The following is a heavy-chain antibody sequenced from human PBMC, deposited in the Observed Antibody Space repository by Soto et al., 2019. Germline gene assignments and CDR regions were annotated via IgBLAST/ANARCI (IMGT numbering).Heavy chain of an antibody. CDR1: GYTFTSYD. CDR3: ASSIWSGYYHFDY. D-gene: IGHD3-3*01. V-gene: IGHV1-8*01. CDR2: MNPNSGNT. Sequence: ASVKVSCKASGYTFTSYDINWVRQATGQGLEWMGWMNPNSGNTGYAQKFQGRVTMTRNTSISTAYMELSSLRSEDTAVYYCASSIWSGYYHFDYWGQGTLVTVSS. J-gene: IGHJ4*02.